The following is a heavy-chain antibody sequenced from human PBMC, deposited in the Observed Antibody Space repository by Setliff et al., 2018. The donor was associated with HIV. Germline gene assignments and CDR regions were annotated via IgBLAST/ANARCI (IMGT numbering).Heavy chain of an antibody. CDR3: ARQSLLGKIAVAAYDY. V-gene: IGHV4-39*01. D-gene: IGHD6-19*01. CDR2: VSYSGTT. Sequence: SETLSLTCTVPGASIGSVNYYWGWFRQPPGKGLEWIGSVSYSGTTYYNPSLQSRVTVSGDTSKNQFSLNLNSVTAADTAVYYCARQSLLGKIAVAAYDYWGQGTLVTVSS. CDR1: GASIGSVNYY. J-gene: IGHJ4*02.